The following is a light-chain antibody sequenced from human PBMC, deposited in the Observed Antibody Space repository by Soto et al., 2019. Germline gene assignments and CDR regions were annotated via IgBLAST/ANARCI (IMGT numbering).Light chain of an antibody. CDR1: QSISSY. V-gene: IGKV1-39*01. Sequence: DIPMTQSPSSMSASVGDRVTITCRASQSISSYLNWDQQKPGKAPKLLIYAASSLQSGVPSRFSGSGSGTDFTLTISSLQPEDFATYYCQQSYSTPQTFGQGTKVEIK. J-gene: IGKJ1*01. CDR3: QQSYSTPQT. CDR2: AAS.